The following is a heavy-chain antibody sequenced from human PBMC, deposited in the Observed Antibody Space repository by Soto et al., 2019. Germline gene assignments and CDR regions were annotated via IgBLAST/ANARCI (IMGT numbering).Heavy chain of an antibody. D-gene: IGHD6-6*01. CDR2: IKSKTDGGTT. CDR3: TQDQAARPFSHWFHP. Sequence: EVQLVESGGGWVKPGGCLRLSCAASGFTFSNAWMSWVRQAPGKGLEWVGRIKSKTDGGTTDYAAPVKGRFTNSKDDSKNTLYLQMNSLETEDTAVYYCTQDQAARPFSHWFHPWGQGTLVTVSS. J-gene: IGHJ5*02. CDR1: GFTFSNAW. V-gene: IGHV3-15*01.